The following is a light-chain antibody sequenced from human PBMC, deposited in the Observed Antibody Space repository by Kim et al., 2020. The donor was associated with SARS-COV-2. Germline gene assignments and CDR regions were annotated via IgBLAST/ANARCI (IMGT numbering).Light chain of an antibody. J-gene: IGKJ1*01. V-gene: IGKV1-27*01. Sequence: SVGDKVPITCRASQGISNYLAWYQQKPGKVPKLLIYAASALRSGVPSRFSGSGSGTDFTLTITSLQPEDVAVYYCQQCKGAPWTFGHGTKVDIK. CDR2: AAS. CDR1: QGISNY. CDR3: QQCKGAPWT.